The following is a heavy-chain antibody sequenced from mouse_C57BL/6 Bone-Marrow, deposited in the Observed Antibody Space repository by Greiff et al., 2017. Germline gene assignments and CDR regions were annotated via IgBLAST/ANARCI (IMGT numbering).Heavy chain of an antibody. J-gene: IGHJ4*01. CDR2: IWTGGGT. V-gene: IGHV2-9-1*01. D-gene: IGHD1-1*01. CDR1: GFSLTSYA. CDR3: ARYYYGSSYDMDY. Sequence: VKVVESGPGLVAPSQSLSITCTVSGFSLTSYAISWVRQPPGKGLEWLGVIWTGGGTNYNSALKSRLSISKDNSKSQVFLKMNSLQTDDTARYYCARYYYGSSYDMDYWGQGTSVTVSS.